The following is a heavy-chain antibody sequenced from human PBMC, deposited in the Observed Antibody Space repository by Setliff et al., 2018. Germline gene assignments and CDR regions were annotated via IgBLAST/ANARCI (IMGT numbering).Heavy chain of an antibody. CDR2: IRNKAYGGTT. CDR3: TTEFQLLEWLSNLFDH. CDR1: GFIFGDYA. V-gene: IGHV3-49*04. J-gene: IGHJ4*02. D-gene: IGHD3-3*01. Sequence: PGGSLRLSCTTSGFIFGDYAITWVRQAPGKGLEWVGFIRNKAYGGTTEYAASVKGRFTISRDDSKDTLYLQMNNLKTEDTGVYYCTTEFQLLEWLSNLFDHWGQGTLVTVSS.